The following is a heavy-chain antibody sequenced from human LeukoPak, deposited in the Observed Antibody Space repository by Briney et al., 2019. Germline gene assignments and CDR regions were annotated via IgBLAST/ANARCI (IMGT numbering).Heavy chain of an antibody. J-gene: IGHJ4*02. CDR3: ARHSGWLVRAFDY. D-gene: IGHD6-19*01. CDR1: GGSISSYY. V-gene: IGHV4-59*08. Sequence: SETLSLTCTVSGGSISSYYWSWIRQPPGKGLEWIGYIYYSGSTNYNPSLKSRVTIPVDTSKNQFSLKLSSVPAADTAVYYCARHSGWLVRAFDYWGQGTLVTVSS. CDR2: IYYSGST.